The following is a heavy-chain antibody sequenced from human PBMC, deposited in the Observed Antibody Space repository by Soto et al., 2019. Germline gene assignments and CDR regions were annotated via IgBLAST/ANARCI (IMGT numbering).Heavy chain of an antibody. D-gene: IGHD2-8*01. V-gene: IGHV1-69*13. CDR1: GGTFSSYA. CDR3: ARAPRDIVLSFVVSASGMDV. J-gene: IGHJ6*02. CDR2: IIPIFGTA. Sequence: GASVKVSCKASGGTFSSYAISWVRQAPGQGLEWMGGIIPIFGTANYAQKFQGRVTITADESTSTAYMELSSLRSEDTAVYYCARAPRDIVLSFVVSASGMDVWGQGTTVTVSS.